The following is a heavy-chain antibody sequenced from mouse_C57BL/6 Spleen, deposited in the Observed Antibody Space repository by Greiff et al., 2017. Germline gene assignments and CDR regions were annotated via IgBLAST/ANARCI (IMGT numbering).Heavy chain of an antibody. V-gene: IGHV1-15*01. CDR2: IDPETGGT. CDR1: GYTFTDYE. J-gene: IGHJ2*01. CDR3: TRGYFDY. Sequence: VNVVESGAELVRPGASVTLSCKASGYTFTDYEMHWVKQTPVHGLEWIGAIDPETGGTAYNQKFKGKAILTADKSSSTAYMELRSLTSEDSAVYYCTRGYFDYWGQGTTLTVSS.